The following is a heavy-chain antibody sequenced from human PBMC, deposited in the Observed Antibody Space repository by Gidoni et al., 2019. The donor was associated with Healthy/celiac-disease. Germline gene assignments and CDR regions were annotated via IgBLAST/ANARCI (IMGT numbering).Heavy chain of an antibody. V-gene: IGHV3-23*01. CDR2: ISGSGGST. D-gene: IGHD2-15*01. J-gene: IGHJ4*02. Sequence: EVQLLESGGGLVQPGGSLRLSCAASGFTFSSYAMSWVRPAPGKGLEWVSAISGSGGSTYYADSVKGRFTISRDNSKNTLYLQMNSLRAEDTAVYYCAKDQSSVVVVAATYYWGQGTLVTVSS. CDR1: GFTFSSYA. CDR3: AKDQSSVVVVAATYY.